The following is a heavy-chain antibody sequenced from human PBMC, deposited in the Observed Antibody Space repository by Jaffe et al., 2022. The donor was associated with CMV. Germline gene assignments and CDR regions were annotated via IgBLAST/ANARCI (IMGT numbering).Heavy chain of an antibody. CDR1: GFTFSSYS. D-gene: IGHD3-22*01. CDR3: ARADRTGLTYYYDTNGAFDI. CDR2: ISSSSSYI. V-gene: IGHV3-21*01. J-gene: IGHJ3*02. Sequence: EVQLVESGGGLVKPGGSLRLSCAASGFTFSSYSMNWVRQAPGKGLEWVSSISSSSSYIYYADSVKGRFTISRDNAKNSLYLQMNSLRAEDTAVYYCARADRTGLTYYYDTNGAFDIWGQGTMVTVSS.